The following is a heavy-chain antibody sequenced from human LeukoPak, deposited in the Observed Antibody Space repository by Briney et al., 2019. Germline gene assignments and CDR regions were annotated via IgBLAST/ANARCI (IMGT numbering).Heavy chain of an antibody. Sequence: GGSLRLSCAASGFTVSSNYMTWVRQAPGKGLEWVPVIYSTGSIYYADFVKGRFTISRDNSKNTLYLQMNSLRAEDTAVYYCARDGYLGYCSGGSCYSHAFDIWGQGTMVTVSS. CDR2: IYSTGSI. V-gene: IGHV3-66*01. D-gene: IGHD2-15*01. J-gene: IGHJ3*02. CDR1: GFTVSSNY. CDR3: ARDGYLGYCSGGSCYSHAFDI.